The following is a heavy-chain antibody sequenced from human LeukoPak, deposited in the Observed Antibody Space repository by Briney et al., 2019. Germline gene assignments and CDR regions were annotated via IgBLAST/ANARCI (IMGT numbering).Heavy chain of an antibody. D-gene: IGHD3-10*01. V-gene: IGHV4-39*06. CDR2: IYYCGST. CDR1: GGSISSSSYY. J-gene: IGHJ2*01. CDR3: ARHLTVLWFGDLLSDYWYFDL. Sequence: SETLSLTCTVSGGSISSSSYYWDWIRQPPGKGLGWIGSIYYCGSTYYNPSRESRVTISVDTSKNQFTLKLSSVTAADTAMYYCARHLTVLWFGDLLSDYWYFDLWGRGTLVTVSS.